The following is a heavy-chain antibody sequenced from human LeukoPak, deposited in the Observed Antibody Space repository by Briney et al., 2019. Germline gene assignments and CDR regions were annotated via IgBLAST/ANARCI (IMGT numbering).Heavy chain of an antibody. Sequence: PSETLSLTCTVSGASISSGTYSWSWIRQPPGEGMEWIGYIYHTGSTYYNPSLKGRVTISVDRSKNQCSLNLNFVTAADTALYYCARGDGSGSGRWFDPWGQGTLITVSS. CDR3: ARGDGSGSGRWFDP. D-gene: IGHD3-10*01. J-gene: IGHJ5*02. CDR1: GASISSGTYS. V-gene: IGHV4-30-2*01. CDR2: IYHTGST.